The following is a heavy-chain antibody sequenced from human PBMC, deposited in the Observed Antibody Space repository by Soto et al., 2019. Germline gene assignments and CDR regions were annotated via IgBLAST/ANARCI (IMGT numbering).Heavy chain of an antibody. CDR1: GGSISSYY. D-gene: IGHD3-3*01. Sequence: QVQLQESGPGLVKPSETLSLTCTVSGGSISSYYWSWIRQPPGKGLEWIGYIYYSGSTNYNPSLKCRVTISVDTSKNQFSLKLSSVTAADTAVYYCARGHHFGAIPVDPWGQGTLVTVSS. V-gene: IGHV4-59*01. J-gene: IGHJ5*02. CDR3: ARGHHFGAIPVDP. CDR2: IYYSGST.